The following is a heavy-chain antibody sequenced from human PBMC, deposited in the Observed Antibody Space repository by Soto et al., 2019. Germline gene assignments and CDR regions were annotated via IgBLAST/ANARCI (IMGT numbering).Heavy chain of an antibody. D-gene: IGHD2-15*01. V-gene: IGHV3-48*02. Sequence: GGSLRLSCAASGFTFRSYSMNWVRQAPGKGLEWVSYISSSNRTINYADSVKARFIISRYNAKNSLYLQMHSLRDEDTSVYYCAREGWPLLQTGMDVWGQGTTVTVSS. CDR3: AREGWPLLQTGMDV. CDR1: GFTFRSYS. J-gene: IGHJ6*02. CDR2: ISSSNRTI.